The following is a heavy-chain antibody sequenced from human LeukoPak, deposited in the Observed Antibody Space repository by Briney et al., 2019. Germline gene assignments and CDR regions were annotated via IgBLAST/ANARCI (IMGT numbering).Heavy chain of an antibody. Sequence: PSETLSLTCTVSGGSISSSSYYWGWIRQPPGKGLEWIGSIYYSGSTYYNPSLKSRVTISVDTSKNQSSLKLSSVTAADTAVYYCARVVVLLWFGIAQPHYYMDVWGKGTTVTVSS. CDR2: IYYSGST. CDR1: GGSISSSSYY. D-gene: IGHD3-10*01. V-gene: IGHV4-39*01. CDR3: ARVVVLLWFGIAQPHYYMDV. J-gene: IGHJ6*03.